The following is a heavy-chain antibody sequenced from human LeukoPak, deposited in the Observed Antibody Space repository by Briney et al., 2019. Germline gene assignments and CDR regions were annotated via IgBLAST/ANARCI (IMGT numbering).Heavy chain of an antibody. CDR3: ARVGGWFGELGYYMDV. D-gene: IGHD3-10*01. CDR1: GYTFTSYG. V-gene: IGHV1-18*01. J-gene: IGHJ6*03. Sequence: ASVKVSCKASGYTFTSYGISWVRQAPGQGLEWMGWISAYNGNTKYAQRLQGRVTITADESTSTAYMELSSLRSEDTAVYYCARVGGWFGELGYYMDVWGKGTTVTIS. CDR2: ISAYNGNT.